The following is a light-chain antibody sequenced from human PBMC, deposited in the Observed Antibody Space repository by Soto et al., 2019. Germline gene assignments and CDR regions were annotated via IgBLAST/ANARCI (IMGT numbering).Light chain of an antibody. CDR3: HQYGPSPPT. CDR1: QSLSSDS. J-gene: IGKJ2*01. Sequence: IVLTQSPGTLSLAPGKGATLSCRTSQSLSSDSLAWYRQRLGQAPRLLIYGVSKRATGLPDRFSGGGSGTDFTLSITRLERRDSAVYYCHQYGPSPPTFGQGTRLESK. CDR2: GVS. V-gene: IGKV3-20*01.